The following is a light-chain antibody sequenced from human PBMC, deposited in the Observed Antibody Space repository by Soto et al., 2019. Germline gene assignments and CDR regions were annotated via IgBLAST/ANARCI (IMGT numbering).Light chain of an antibody. CDR2: DVS. Sequence: QSALTQPASVSGSPGQSITISCTGTSSDVGGYNYVSWYQQHPGKAPKLMLYDVSNRPSGVSNRFSGSKSGNTASLTISGLQADDEADYYCSSYTSSSVVFGGGTKVTVL. CDR3: SSYTSSSVV. CDR1: SSDVGGYNY. V-gene: IGLV2-14*01. J-gene: IGLJ2*01.